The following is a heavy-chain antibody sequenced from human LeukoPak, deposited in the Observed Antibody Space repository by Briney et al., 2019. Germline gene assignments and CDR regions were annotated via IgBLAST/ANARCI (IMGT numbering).Heavy chain of an antibody. V-gene: IGHV4-4*07. D-gene: IGHD3-10*01. J-gene: IGHJ4*02. CDR3: ARGSRGVRGVMSGVDY. CDR2: IYTSGST. CDR1: GGSISSYY. Sequence: PSETLSLTCTVSGGSISSYYWSWIRQPAGKGLEWIGSIYTSGSTNYNPSLKSRVTMSVDTSKNQFSLKLSSVTAADTAVYYCARGSRGVRGVMSGVDYWGQGTLVTVSS.